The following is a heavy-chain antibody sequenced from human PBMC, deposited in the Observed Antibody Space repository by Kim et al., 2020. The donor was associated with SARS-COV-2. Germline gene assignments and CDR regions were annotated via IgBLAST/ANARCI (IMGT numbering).Heavy chain of an antibody. V-gene: IGHV4-39*02. Sequence: SETLSLTCTVSGASISSSHYYWGWIRQPPRKGLEWIGTVSYSGNTYYNPSLESRVTISVDTSKNHFSLNLSSVTVADTATYYCARLGNYYDTSGYYWSWGQGTLVTVSS. CDR3: ARLGNYYDTSGYYWS. J-gene: IGHJ5*02. CDR1: GASISSSHYY. CDR2: VSYSGNT. D-gene: IGHD3-22*01.